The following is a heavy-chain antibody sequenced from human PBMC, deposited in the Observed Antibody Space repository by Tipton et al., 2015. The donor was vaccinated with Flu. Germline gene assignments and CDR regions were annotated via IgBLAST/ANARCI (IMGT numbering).Heavy chain of an antibody. CDR1: GYSISSGYY. J-gene: IGHJ4*02. CDR2: IYHSGST. V-gene: IGHV4-38-2*01. Sequence: TLSLTCAVSGYSISSGYYWGWIRQPPGKGLEWIGSIYHSGSTYYNPSLKCRVTISVDTSKNQFSLTLSSVTAADTAVYYCARTIVVVSYFDYWGQGTLVTVSS. D-gene: IGHD3-22*01. CDR3: ARTIVVVSYFDY.